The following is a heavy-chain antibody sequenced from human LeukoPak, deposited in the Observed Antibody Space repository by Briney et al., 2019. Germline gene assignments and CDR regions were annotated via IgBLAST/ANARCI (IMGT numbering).Heavy chain of an antibody. CDR3: ARLPQGPSFDP. J-gene: IGHJ5*02. V-gene: IGHV3-48*01. Sequence: GGSLRLSCAASGFTFSSYWMTWVRQAPGKGLEWVSYISSSSSTIYYADSVKGRFTISRDNAKNSLYLQMNSLRAEDTAVYYCARLPQGPSFDPWGQGTLVTVSS. CDR1: GFTFSSYW. CDR2: ISSSSSTI.